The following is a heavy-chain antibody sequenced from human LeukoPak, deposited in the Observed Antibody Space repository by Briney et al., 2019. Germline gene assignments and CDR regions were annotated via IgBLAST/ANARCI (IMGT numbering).Heavy chain of an antibody. Sequence: SETLSVTCIVSGDSLSGYNWSWIRQPAGKGPEWIGRIYSTGSTNYNPSLKSRVTMSVDRSKNQFSLRMNSMTAADTAVYFCVRDLGRFDSWGQGALVLVSS. CDR1: GDSLSGYN. J-gene: IGHJ5*01. CDR3: VRDLGRFDS. CDR2: IYSTGST. V-gene: IGHV4-4*07.